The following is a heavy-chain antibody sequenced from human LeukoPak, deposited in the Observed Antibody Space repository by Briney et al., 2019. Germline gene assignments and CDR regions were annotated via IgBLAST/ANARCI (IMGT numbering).Heavy chain of an antibody. V-gene: IGHV4-4*07. J-gene: IGHJ4*02. CDR2: VYSSGVG. Sequence: PSETLSLTCTVSGGSITGYYWNWIRQPAGQGLEWLGRVYSSGVGNYNPSLTSRVTMSVDTSKNQFSLKLTSLTAADTAVYYCAREEFLHEIDSSGYFDYRGQGTLVTVSS. CDR1: GGSITGYY. CDR3: AREEFLHEIDSSGYFDY. D-gene: IGHD3-22*01.